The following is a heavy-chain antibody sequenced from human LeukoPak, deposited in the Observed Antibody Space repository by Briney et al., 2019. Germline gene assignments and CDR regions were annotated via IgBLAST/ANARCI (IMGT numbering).Heavy chain of an antibody. CDR3: ARGRYYGDYIDN. Sequence: SETLSLTCIVSGDSIIRGDYYWSWIRQPPGKGLEWIGYLYYSARTSYNPSLHGRVTISIDTFGNQFSLSLSSVTAADTAVYYCARGRYYGDYIDNWGQRTLVTVSS. V-gene: IGHV4-30-4*01. J-gene: IGHJ4*03. CDR1: GDSIIRGDYY. D-gene: IGHD4-17*01. CDR2: LYYSART.